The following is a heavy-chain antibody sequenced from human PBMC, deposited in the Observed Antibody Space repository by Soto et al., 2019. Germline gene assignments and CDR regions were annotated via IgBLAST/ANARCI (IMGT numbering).Heavy chain of an antibody. V-gene: IGHV1-18*01. Sequence: ASVKVSCKASGGTFSSYAISWVRQAPGQGLEWMGWISAYNGNTNYAQKLQGRVTMTTDTSTSTAYMELRSLRSDDTAVYYCARDGVDTAMSDAFDIWGQGTMVTVSS. J-gene: IGHJ3*02. CDR2: ISAYNGNT. CDR3: ARDGVDTAMSDAFDI. D-gene: IGHD5-18*01. CDR1: GGTFSSYA.